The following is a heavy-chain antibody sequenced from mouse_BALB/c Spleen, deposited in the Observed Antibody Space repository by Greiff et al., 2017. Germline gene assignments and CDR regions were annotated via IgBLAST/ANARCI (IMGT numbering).Heavy chain of an antibody. CDR3: ARERYYYAMDY. CDR1: GYTFTSYT. J-gene: IGHJ4*01. CDR2: INPSSGYT. V-gene: IGHV1-4*02. Sequence: QVQLKQSAAELARPGASVKMSCKASGYTFTSYTMHWVKQRPGQGLEWIGYINPSSGYTEYNQKFKDKTTLTADKSSSTAYMQLSSLTSEDSAVYYCARERYYYAMDYWGQGTSVTVSS.